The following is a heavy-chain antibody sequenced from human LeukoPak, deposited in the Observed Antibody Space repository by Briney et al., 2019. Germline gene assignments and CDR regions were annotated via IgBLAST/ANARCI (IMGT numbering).Heavy chain of an antibody. V-gene: IGHV1-69*06. CDR1: GGTFSSYA. CDR3: ARGHGYSGYDWDY. J-gene: IGHJ4*02. Sequence: SVKVSCKASGGTFSSYAISWVRQAPGQGLERMGGIIPIFGTANYAQKFQGRVTITADKSTSTAYMELSSLRSEDTAVYYCARGHGYSGYDWDYWGQGTLVTVSS. D-gene: IGHD5-12*01. CDR2: IIPIFGTA.